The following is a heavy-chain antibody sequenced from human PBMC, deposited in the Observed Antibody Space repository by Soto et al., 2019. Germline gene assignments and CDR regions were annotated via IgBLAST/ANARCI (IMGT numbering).Heavy chain of an antibody. D-gene: IGHD6-19*01. Sequence: QVQLVESGGGVVQPGRSLRLSCAASGFTFSSYAMHWVRQAPGKGLEWVAVISYDGSNKYYADSVKGRFTISRDNSKNTLYLQMTSLRAEDTAVYYCARTSRGSGWFFYGMDVWGQGTTVTVSS. V-gene: IGHV3-30-3*01. CDR3: ARTSRGSGWFFYGMDV. CDR1: GFTFSSYA. J-gene: IGHJ6*02. CDR2: ISYDGSNK.